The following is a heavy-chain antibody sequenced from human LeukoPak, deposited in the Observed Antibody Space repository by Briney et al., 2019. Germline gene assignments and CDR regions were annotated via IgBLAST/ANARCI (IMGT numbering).Heavy chain of an antibody. CDR3: ARDLARGDGDYVLYH. Sequence: ASLKVSCKASGCTFTGFYIHWVRQAPGQGLEWMGWISPKNGGTNYAQKFEGRVTMTRDTSISTAYMDLSRLTSDDTAVYYCARDLARGDGDYVLYHWGQGTPVTVSS. V-gene: IGHV1-2*02. J-gene: IGHJ5*02. D-gene: IGHD4-17*01. CDR1: GCTFTGFY. CDR2: ISPKNGGT.